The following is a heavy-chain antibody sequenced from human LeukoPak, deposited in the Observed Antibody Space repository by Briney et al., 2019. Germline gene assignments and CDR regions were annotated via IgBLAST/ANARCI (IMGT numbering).Heavy chain of an antibody. V-gene: IGHV3-7*01. CDR3: ARDAKQYSSSSSDY. D-gene: IGHD6-6*01. J-gene: IGHJ4*02. Sequence: GGSLRLSCAASGFTFSGFWMSWVRQTPGKGLEWVANIKQDGSEKYYVDSVKGRFTISRDNSKNTLYLQMNSLRAEDTAVYYCARDAKQYSSSSSDYWGQGTLVTVSS. CDR1: GFTFSGFW. CDR2: IKQDGSEK.